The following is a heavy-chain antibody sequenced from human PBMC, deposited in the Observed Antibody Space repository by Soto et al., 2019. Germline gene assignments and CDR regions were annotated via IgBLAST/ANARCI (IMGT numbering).Heavy chain of an antibody. CDR2: MNPNSGNT. J-gene: IGHJ6*02. CDR1: GYTFTSYD. D-gene: IGHD3-3*01. CDR3: ARGWDYDFGSGYYTGYYYYGMDG. Sequence: ASVKVSCKASGYTFTSYDINWVRQATGQGLEWMGWMNPNSGNTGYAQKFQGRVTMTRNTSISTAYMELSSLRSEDTAVYYCARGWDYDFGSGYYTGYYYYGMDGWGRGTTGTASS. V-gene: IGHV1-8*01.